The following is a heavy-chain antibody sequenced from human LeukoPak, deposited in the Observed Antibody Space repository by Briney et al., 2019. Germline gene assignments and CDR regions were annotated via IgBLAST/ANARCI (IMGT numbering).Heavy chain of an antibody. D-gene: IGHD3-22*01. CDR3: ARGADYDSSPNYFDY. Sequence: GGSLRLSCAASGFTVSNNYMSWVRQAPGKGLEWVSGISWNSGSIGYADSVKGRFTISRDNAKNSLYLQMNSLRAEDTALYYCARGADYDSSPNYFDYWGQGTLVTVSS. CDR1: GFTVSNNY. J-gene: IGHJ4*02. CDR2: ISWNSGSI. V-gene: IGHV3-9*01.